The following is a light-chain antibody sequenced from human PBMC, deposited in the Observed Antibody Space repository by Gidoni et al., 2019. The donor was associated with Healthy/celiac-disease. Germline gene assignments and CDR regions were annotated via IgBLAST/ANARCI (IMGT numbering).Light chain of an antibody. CDR2: KVS. Sequence: DVVMTQSPLSLPVTLGQPASISCRSRQSLVYSDGNTYLNWFQQMPVQSPRRLIYKVSNRDSGVPDRFSGSGSGTEFTLKISRVEAEDVGVYYCMQGTHWPRTFXQXTKVXIK. J-gene: IGKJ1*01. V-gene: IGKV2-30*01. CDR3: MQGTHWPRT. CDR1: QSLVYSDGNTY.